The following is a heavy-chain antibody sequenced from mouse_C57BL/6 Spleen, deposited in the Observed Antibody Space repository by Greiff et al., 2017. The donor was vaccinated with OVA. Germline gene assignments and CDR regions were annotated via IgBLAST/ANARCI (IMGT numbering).Heavy chain of an antibody. D-gene: IGHD1-1*01. CDR2: IYPGSGST. CDR3: ARSEFDTTVDYAMDY. Sequence: QVQLQQSGAELVKPGASVKMSCKASGYTFTSYWITWVKQRPGQGLEWIGDIYPGSGSTNYNEKFKSKATLTVDTSSSTAYMQLSSLTSEDSAVYYCARSEFDTTVDYAMDYWGQGTSVTVSS. J-gene: IGHJ4*01. CDR1: GYTFTSYW. V-gene: IGHV1-55*01.